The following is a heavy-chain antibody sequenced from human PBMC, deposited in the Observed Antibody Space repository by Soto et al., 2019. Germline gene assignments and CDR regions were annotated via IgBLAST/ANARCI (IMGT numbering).Heavy chain of an antibody. V-gene: IGHV3-23*01. D-gene: IGHD4-17*01. Sequence: GESLKISCKASGYSYDMNWVRQAPGKGLEWVSGIGASGASIFYTDSVKGRFSISRDNSRNTLFLQMDSLRAEDTAVYYCAKATHYGDYYFDYWGQGTQVTVSS. CDR3: AKATHYGDYYFDY. CDR2: IGASGASI. CDR1: GYSYD. J-gene: IGHJ4*02.